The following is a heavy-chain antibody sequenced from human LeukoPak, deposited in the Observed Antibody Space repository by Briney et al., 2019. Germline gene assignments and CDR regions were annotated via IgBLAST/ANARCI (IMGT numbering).Heavy chain of an antibody. V-gene: IGHV4-4*02. Sequence: PSGTLSLTCAVSGGSISSSNWWSWVRQPPGKGLEWIGEIYHSGSTNYNPSLKSRVTISVDKSKNQFSLKLSSVTAADTAVYYCASAPQLDYYYYMDVWGKGTTVTVSS. CDR2: IYHSGST. CDR1: GGSISSSNW. CDR3: ASAPQLDYYYYMDV. D-gene: IGHD6-13*01. J-gene: IGHJ6*03.